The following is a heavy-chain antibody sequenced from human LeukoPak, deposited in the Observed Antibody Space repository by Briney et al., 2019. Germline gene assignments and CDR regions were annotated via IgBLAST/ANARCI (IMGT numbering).Heavy chain of an antibody. CDR2: IYYSGST. D-gene: IGHD3-16*01. CDR1: GGSISSSSYY. Sequence: PSETLSLTCTVSGGSISSSSYYWGWIRQPPGKGLEWIGSIYYSGSTYYNPSLKSRVTISVDTSKDQFSLKLSSVTAADTAVYYCARLKGWGNAFDIWGQGTMVTVSS. J-gene: IGHJ3*02. CDR3: ARLKGWGNAFDI. V-gene: IGHV4-39*01.